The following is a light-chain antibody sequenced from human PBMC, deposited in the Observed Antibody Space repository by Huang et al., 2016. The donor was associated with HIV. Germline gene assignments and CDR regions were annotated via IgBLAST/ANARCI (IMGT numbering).Light chain of an antibody. J-gene: IGKJ1*01. CDR2: GAS. CDR3: QQYGSSPRT. Sequence: EIVLTQSPVTRSLSPGERASRSCRTSQSVSSTFLAWDQQKPGQAPKLLIYGASSRATGIPDRFSGSGSGTEFTLTISRLGPEDFAVYYCQQYGSSPRTFGQGTKVEIK. CDR1: QSVSSTF. V-gene: IGKV3-20*01.